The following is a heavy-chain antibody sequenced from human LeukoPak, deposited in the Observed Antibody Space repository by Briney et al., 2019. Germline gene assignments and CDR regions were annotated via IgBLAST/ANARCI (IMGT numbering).Heavy chain of an antibody. D-gene: IGHD6-25*01. J-gene: IGHJ4*02. CDR2: INHSGST. CDR3: ARTRSGSFDY. CDR1: GGSFSGYY. V-gene: IGHV4-34*01. Sequence: SETLSLTCAVYGGSFSGYYWSWIRQPPGKGLEWIREINHSGSTNYNPSLKSRVTISVDTSKNQFSLKLSSVTAADTAVYYCARTRSGSFDYWGQGTLVTVSS.